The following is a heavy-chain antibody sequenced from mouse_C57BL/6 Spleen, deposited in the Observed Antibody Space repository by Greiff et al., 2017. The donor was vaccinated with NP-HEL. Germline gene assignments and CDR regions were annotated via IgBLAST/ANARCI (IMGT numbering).Heavy chain of an antibody. J-gene: IGHJ4*01. V-gene: IGHV1-62-2*01. CDR3: ARHEDGGLYYDYGYYAMDY. Sequence: VQLQQSGAELVKPGASVKLSCKASGYTFTEYNIHWVKQRSGQGLEWHGWFYPGSGSIKYNEKFKDKATLTADKSSSTVYMELSRLTSEDSAVYFCARHEDGGLYYDYGYYAMDYWGQGTSVTVSS. D-gene: IGHD2-4*01. CDR2: FYPGSGSI. CDR1: GYTFTEYN.